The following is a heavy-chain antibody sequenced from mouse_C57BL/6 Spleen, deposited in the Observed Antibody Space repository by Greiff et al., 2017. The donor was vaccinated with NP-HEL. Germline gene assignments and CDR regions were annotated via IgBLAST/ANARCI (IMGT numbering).Heavy chain of an antibody. CDR2: IYPGDGDT. D-gene: IGHD1-1*01. V-gene: IGHV1-82*01. CDR3: ARGSGSSPFDY. J-gene: IGHJ2*01. Sequence: QVQLQQSGPELVKPGASVKISCKASGYAFSSSWMNWVKQRPGKGLEWIGRIYPGDGDTNYNGKFKGKATLTADKSSSTAYMQLSSLTSEDSAVYFCARGSGSSPFDYWGQGTTLTVSS. CDR1: GYAFSSSW.